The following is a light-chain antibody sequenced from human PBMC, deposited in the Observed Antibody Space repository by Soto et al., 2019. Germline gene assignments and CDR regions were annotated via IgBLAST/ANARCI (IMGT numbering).Light chain of an antibody. V-gene: IGLV1-40*01. Sequence: QSALTQSPSVSGAPGQRVSISCTGTSSNIGAGFDVHWYQQLPATAPKLLIYGNNNRPSGVPDRFSGSKSGTSASLAITGLQAEDEADYYCHSYDTNLSGAPVFAPGTKLTVL. CDR2: GNN. CDR3: HSYDTNLSGAPV. J-gene: IGLJ1*01. CDR1: SSNIGAGFD.